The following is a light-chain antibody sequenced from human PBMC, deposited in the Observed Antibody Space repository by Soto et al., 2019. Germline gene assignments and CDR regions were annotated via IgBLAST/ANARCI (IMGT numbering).Light chain of an antibody. CDR1: QGINNY. CDR2: DTS. Sequence: DIQMTQSPSSLSASVGDRVTITCQASQGINNYLNWYQQKPGNAPKLLIFDTSDLEPGVPSRFSGRGSGTDFTFTISSLQPEDVAAYYCQQYHTLPSTFGGGTKVDIK. CDR3: QQYHTLPST. V-gene: IGKV1-33*01. J-gene: IGKJ4*01.